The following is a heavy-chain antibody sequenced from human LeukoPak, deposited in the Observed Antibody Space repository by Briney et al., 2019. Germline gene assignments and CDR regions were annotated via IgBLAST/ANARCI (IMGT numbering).Heavy chain of an antibody. CDR2: IDLSGGST. CDR3: ARLSQQTFDI. Sequence: AAVKVSCKGSGYTFTTYYMHWVRQAPGQGLEWMGIIDLSGGSTSYAQKFQGRVTMTRDKSTSTVYMELSSLRSDDEAVYYCARLSQQTFDIWGQGTLVTVSS. V-gene: IGHV1-46*01. J-gene: IGHJ3*02. CDR1: GYTFTTYY.